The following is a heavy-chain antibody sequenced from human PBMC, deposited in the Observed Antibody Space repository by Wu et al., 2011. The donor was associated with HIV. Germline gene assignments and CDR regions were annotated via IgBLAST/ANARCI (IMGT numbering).Heavy chain of an antibody. CDR1: GYNFITYG. J-gene: IGHJ3*02. Sequence: QVQLVQSGAEVKKPGASVKVSCKASGYNFITYGISWVRQAPGQGLEWMGWMNPNSGNTGYAQKFQGRVTMTRNTSISTAYMELSSLRSEDTAVYYCASLGGGAFDIWGPRDNGHRLF. CDR2: MNPNSGNT. D-gene: IGHD3-16*01. CDR3: ASLGGGAFDI. V-gene: IGHV1-8*02.